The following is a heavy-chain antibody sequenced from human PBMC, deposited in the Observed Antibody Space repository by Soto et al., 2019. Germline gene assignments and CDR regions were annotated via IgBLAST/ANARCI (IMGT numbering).Heavy chain of an antibody. V-gene: IGHV3-13*01. Sequence: GGSLRLSCAASGFTFSSYDMHWVRQATGKGLEWVSAIGTAGDTYYPGSVKGRFTISRENAKNSLYLQMNSLRAGDTAVYYCARAKGSSSWYYYFDYWGQGTLVTSPQ. D-gene: IGHD6-13*01. CDR1: GFTFSSYD. J-gene: IGHJ4*02. CDR3: ARAKGSSSWYYYFDY. CDR2: IGTAGDT.